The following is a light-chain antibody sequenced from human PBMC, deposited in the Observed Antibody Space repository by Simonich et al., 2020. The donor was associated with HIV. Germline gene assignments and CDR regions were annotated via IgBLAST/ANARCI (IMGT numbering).Light chain of an antibody. CDR3: MQGTHWPYT. V-gene: IGKV2-30*02. J-gene: IGKJ2*01. CDR2: KVF. CDR1: QSLVHSDGNTY. Sequence: DIVMTQSPLSLPVTLGQPASISCRSSQSLVHSDGNTYLNWYQQGPGQSPRRLIYKVFNRASGVPDRFSGSGSGTDFTLKISRVEAEDVGIYYCMQGTHWPYTFGQGTKLEIK.